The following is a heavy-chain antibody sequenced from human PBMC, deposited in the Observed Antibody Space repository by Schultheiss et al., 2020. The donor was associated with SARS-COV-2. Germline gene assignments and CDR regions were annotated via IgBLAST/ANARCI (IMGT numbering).Heavy chain of an antibody. V-gene: IGHV3-23*01. J-gene: IGHJ6*02. D-gene: IGHD1-1*01. CDR2: ISGSGGNT. Sequence: GGSLRLSCAASGFTFSSYAMSWVRQAPGKGLEWVSSISGSGGNTYYADAVTGRFTISRDNSKNTLYLQMNDLRAEDTAVYYCARNYRPYGMDVWGQGTTVTVSS. CDR3: ARNYRPYGMDV. CDR1: GFTFSSYA.